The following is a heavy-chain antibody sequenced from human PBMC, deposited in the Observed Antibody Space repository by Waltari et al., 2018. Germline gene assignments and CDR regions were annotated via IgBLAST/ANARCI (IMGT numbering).Heavy chain of an antibody. CDR1: GFTVSSNY. CDR2: IYSGGST. V-gene: IGHV3-53*01. CDR3: ARGGYSSSWQTTYYYYGMDV. J-gene: IGHJ6*02. D-gene: IGHD6-13*01. Sequence: EVQLVESGGGLIQPGGSLRLSCAASGFTVSSNYMSWVRQAPGKGLEWVSVIYSGGSTYYADSVKGRFTISRDNSKNTLYLQMNSRRAEDTAVYYCARGGYSSSWQTTYYYYGMDVWGQGTTVTVSS.